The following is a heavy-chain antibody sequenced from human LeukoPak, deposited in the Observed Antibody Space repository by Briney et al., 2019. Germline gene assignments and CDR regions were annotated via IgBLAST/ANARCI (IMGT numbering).Heavy chain of an antibody. V-gene: IGHV4-34*01. Sequence: PSEPLSLPCAVSGGSFRGYYWNGIRQPPGKGLEGIGEINQSGSTNYNPTLQRGVTISVDTSKNHFSLKLNSVTAADTAVYYCAKARHYGDYVSSFDYWGQGTLLTVSS. J-gene: IGHJ4*02. CDR3: AKARHYGDYVSSFDY. D-gene: IGHD4-17*01. CDR1: GGSFRGYY. CDR2: INQSGST.